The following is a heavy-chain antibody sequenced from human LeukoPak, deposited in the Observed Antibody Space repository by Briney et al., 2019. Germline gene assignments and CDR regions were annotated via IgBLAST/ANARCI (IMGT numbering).Heavy chain of an antibody. CDR2: INPNSGGT. J-gene: IGHJ4*02. Sequence: ASVKVSCKASGYTFTGYYMHWVRQAPGQGLEWMGWINPNSGGTNYAQKFQGRVTMTRDTSISTAYMELSRLRSDDTAVYCCARWDDYGDYEDYWGQGTLVTVSS. CDR3: ARWDDYGDYEDY. D-gene: IGHD4-17*01. CDR1: GYTFTGYY. V-gene: IGHV1-2*02.